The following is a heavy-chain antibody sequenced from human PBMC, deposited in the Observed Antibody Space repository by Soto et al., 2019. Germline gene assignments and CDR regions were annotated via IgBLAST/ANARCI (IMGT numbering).Heavy chain of an antibody. CDR3: GIHSYYDFWSGYYRKDYYGMDV. V-gene: IGHV4-59*08. CDR1: GGSISSYY. CDR2: IYYSGST. J-gene: IGHJ6*02. D-gene: IGHD3-3*01. Sequence: SETLSLTCTVSGGSISSYYWSWIRQPPGKGLEWIGSIYYSGSTNYNPSLKSRVTISVDTSKNQFSLKLSSVTAADTAVYYCGIHSYYDFWSGYYRKDYYGMDVWGQGTTVTVSS.